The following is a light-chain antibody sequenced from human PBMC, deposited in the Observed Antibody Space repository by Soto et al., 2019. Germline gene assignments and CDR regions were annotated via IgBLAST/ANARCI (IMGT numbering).Light chain of an antibody. CDR2: TAS. CDR3: QESYSPPFT. Sequence: DIQMTQSPSSLSASIGDRVIITCRTSQSVSTLLNWYRHKPGEAPRLLIYTASTSHGGVPSRFSGSGSGTEFTLTISSLQPEDFATYYCQESYSPPFTIGPGTRVDVK. CDR1: QSVSTL. J-gene: IGKJ3*01. V-gene: IGKV1-39*01.